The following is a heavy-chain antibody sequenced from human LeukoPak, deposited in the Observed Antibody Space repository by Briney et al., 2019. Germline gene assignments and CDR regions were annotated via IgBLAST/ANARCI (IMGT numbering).Heavy chain of an antibody. V-gene: IGHV3-30*02. Sequence: GGSLRLSCAASGFTFSSYGMHWVRQAPGKGLEWVAFIRYDESNKYYADSVKGRFTISRDNSKNTLYLQMNSLRAEDTAVYYCAREPAYYDILTGPDYWGQGTLVTVSS. CDR1: GFTFSSYG. J-gene: IGHJ4*02. D-gene: IGHD3-9*01. CDR3: AREPAYYDILTGPDY. CDR2: IRYDESNK.